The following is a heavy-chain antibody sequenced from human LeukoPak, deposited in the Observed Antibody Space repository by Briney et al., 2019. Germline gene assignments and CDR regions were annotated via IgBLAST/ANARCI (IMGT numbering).Heavy chain of an antibody. J-gene: IGHJ3*02. Sequence: GGSLRLSCATSGFSLSRNGMHWVRQAPGQGLEWVAFILSDGSYEYYADSVKGRFTISRDTSRNTLYLQMNSLRAEDTAVYYCARDCKRYSSSSGAFDIWGQGTMVTVSS. CDR1: GFSLSRNG. V-gene: IGHV3-30*02. CDR3: ARDCKRYSSSSGAFDI. CDR2: ILSDGSYE. D-gene: IGHD6-6*01.